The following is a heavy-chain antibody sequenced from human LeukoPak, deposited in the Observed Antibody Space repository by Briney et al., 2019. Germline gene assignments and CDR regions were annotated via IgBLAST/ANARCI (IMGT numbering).Heavy chain of an antibody. Sequence: GGSLRLSCAASGFTFSTYWMHWVRKPPGKGLVWVSRINGDGTQTNYADSVKGRFTVSRDNAKNTLYLQMNSLRADDTAVYFCIRDLRDHDYWGQGALVTVSS. CDR2: INGDGTQT. J-gene: IGHJ4*02. V-gene: IGHV3-74*01. CDR3: IRDLRDHDY. CDR1: GFTFSTYW.